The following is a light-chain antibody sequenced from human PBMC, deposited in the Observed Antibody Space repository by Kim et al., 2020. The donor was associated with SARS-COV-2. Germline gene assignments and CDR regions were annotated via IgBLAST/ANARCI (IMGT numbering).Light chain of an antibody. CDR2: QDG. CDR1: KWGDKY. Sequence: YELTQPPSVSVSPGQTASITCSGDKWGDKYACWYQQKPGQSPVLVIYQDGKRPSGIPERFSGSNSGNTATLTISGTQAMDEADYYCQAWDSSTSVVFGGGTQLTVL. J-gene: IGLJ2*01. V-gene: IGLV3-1*01. CDR3: QAWDSSTSVV.